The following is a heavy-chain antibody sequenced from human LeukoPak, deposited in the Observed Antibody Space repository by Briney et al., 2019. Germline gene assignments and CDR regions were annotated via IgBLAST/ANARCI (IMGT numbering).Heavy chain of an antibody. D-gene: IGHD6-13*01. CDR2: ILYSGTT. CDR3: ARYNSPSGDFDY. V-gene: IGHV4-39*01. J-gene: IGHJ4*02. CDR1: GGSISSSSYH. Sequence: SETLSLTCTVSGGSISSSSYHWGWIRLPPGKGLEWIGSILYSGTTYYNPSLKSRVTISVDTSKNQFSLKLSSVTAADTAVYYCARYNSPSGDFDYWGQGTLVTVSS.